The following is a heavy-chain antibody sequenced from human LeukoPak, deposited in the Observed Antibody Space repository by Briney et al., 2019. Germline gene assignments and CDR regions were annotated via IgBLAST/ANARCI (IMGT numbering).Heavy chain of an antibody. J-gene: IGHJ6*03. Sequence: SETLSLTCAVSGYSISSGYYWGWLRQPPGKGLEWIGSIYYSGTTYYNPSLKSRVTISVDTSKNQFSLKLDSVTAADTAVYYCARRHGNYYMDVWGKGTTVTVSS. V-gene: IGHV4-38-2*01. CDR2: IYYSGTT. CDR1: GYSISSGYY. CDR3: ARRHGNYYMDV.